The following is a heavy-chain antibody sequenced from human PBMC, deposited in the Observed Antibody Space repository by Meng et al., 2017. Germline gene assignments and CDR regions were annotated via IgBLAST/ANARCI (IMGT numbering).Heavy chain of an antibody. V-gene: IGHV3-13*01. CDR3: ARGTYYYDSSGYYEPLAFDI. CDR2: IGTAGDT. Sequence: GSLKISGAASGFTFSSYDMHWVPQATGKGLEWVSAIGTAGDTYYPGSVKGRFTISRENAKNSLYLQMNSLRAGDTAVYYCARGTYYYDSSGYYEPLAFDIWGQGTMVTVSS. CDR1: GFTFSSYD. D-gene: IGHD3-22*01. J-gene: IGHJ3*02.